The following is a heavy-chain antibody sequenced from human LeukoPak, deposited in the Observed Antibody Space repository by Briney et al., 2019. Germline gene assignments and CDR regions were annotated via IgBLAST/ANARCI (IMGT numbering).Heavy chain of an antibody. CDR3: ARGVTMIVVVIHDWYFDL. CDR2: IYYTRST. V-gene: IGHV4-39*01. Sequence: PSETLSLTCTVSGGSISSSSYYWGWIRQPPGKGLEWVGSIYYTRSTYYNPSLKSRVTISVDTSKNQFSLKLTSVTAADTAVYYCARGVTMIVVVIHDWYFDLWGRGTLVTVSS. D-gene: IGHD3-22*01. CDR1: GGSISSSSYY. J-gene: IGHJ2*01.